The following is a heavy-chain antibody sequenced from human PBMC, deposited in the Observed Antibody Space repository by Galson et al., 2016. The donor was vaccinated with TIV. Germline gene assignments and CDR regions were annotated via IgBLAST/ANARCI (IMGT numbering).Heavy chain of an antibody. CDR1: GFTCSSYG. CDR3: ARIHRSYGMDV. D-gene: IGHD5-18*01. V-gene: IGHV3-33*01. Sequence: SLRLPCAASGFTCSSYGMHWVRQAPVKGLGWEAIISYDGSDKDYTDSVKGRFNISRDKSKSTLYLQMDSVRVEETATYYCARIHRSYGMDVWGQGTTVTVSS. CDR2: ISYDGSDK. J-gene: IGHJ6*02.